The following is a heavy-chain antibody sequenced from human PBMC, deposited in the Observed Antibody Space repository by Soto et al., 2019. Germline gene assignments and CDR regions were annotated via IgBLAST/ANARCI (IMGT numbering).Heavy chain of an antibody. CDR3: ARVTGRYYYGMDV. J-gene: IGHJ6*02. V-gene: IGHV4-34*01. CDR2: INHSGST. Sequence: QVQLQQWGAGLLKPSETLSLTCAVYGGSFSGYYWSWIRQPPGKGLEWIGEINHSGSTNYNPSLKRRVTISVDTSKNQFSLKLSSVTAADTAVCYCARVTGRYYYGMDVWGQGTTVTVSS. CDR1: GGSFSGYY.